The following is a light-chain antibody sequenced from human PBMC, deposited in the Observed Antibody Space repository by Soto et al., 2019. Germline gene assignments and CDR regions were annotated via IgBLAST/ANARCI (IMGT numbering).Light chain of an antibody. CDR2: GTS. CDR3: QQYGSSPPWT. Sequence: IVLTQSPGTLSLSPVERATLSCRASQSVGSSYLAWYQQKPGQAPRLLIYGTSSRATGIPDRFSGSGSGTDFTLNISRLEPEDFAVYYCQQYGSSPPWTFGQGTKVDIK. CDR1: QSVGSSY. J-gene: IGKJ1*01. V-gene: IGKV3-20*01.